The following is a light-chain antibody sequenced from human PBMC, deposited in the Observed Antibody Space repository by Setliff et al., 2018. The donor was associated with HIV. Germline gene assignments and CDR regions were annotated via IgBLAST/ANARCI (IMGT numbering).Light chain of an antibody. J-gene: IGLJ2*01. CDR3: QVWDSSRDHPGVV. Sequence: SYELTQPPSVSVAPGKTARITCGGNNIETKSVHWYQQKPGQGPVLVISYDTDRPSGIPERFSGSNSGNPATLTISRVEAGDEAVYYCQVWDSSRDHPGVVFGGGTKVTVL. CDR2: YDT. CDR1: NIETKS. V-gene: IGLV3-21*04.